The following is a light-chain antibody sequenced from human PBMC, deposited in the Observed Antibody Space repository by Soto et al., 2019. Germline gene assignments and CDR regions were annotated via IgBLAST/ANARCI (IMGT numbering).Light chain of an antibody. J-gene: IGKJ5*01. CDR1: QSISTY. CDR3: QQSYSNSPT. Sequence: DIQVTQSPSYLYASVGDRVTLTCRAGQSISTYLNWYQQKPGKAPKLLIYAASSLQSGVPSRFSGSGSGTDFTLTISSLQPDDFASYFCQQSYSNSPTFGQGTRLQIK. V-gene: IGKV1-39*01. CDR2: AAS.